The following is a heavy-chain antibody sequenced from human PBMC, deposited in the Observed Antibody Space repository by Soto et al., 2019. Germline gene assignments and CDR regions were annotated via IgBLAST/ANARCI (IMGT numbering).Heavy chain of an antibody. D-gene: IGHD3-10*02. CDR2: VYSGGST. V-gene: IGHV4-4*07. J-gene: IGHJ4*02. CDR1: GGSITSHY. CDR3: ARGPGVFGEFTLDQ. Sequence: QVQLQEWGPGLVNPSETLSLTCTVSGGSITSHYWSWIRQPAGKGLEWIGRVYSGGSTNYNPSLRSRVTVSVDVSKNQFSLKLSSLTAEDTAVYYCARGPGVFGEFTLDQWGQGTLVTVSS.